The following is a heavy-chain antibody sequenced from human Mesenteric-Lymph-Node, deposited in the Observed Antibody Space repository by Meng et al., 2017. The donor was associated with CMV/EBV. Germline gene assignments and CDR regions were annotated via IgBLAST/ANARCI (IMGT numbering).Heavy chain of an antibody. Sequence: GESLKISCAASGFTFSSYAMSWVRQAPGKGLEWVSAISGSGGSTCYADSVKGRFTISRDNSKNTLYLQMNSLRAEDTAVYYCAKGMEYLYYYYGMDVWGQGTTVTVSS. J-gene: IGHJ6*02. CDR1: GFTFSSYA. D-gene: IGHD2-2*01. V-gene: IGHV3-23*01. CDR2: ISGSGGST. CDR3: AKGMEYLYYYYGMDV.